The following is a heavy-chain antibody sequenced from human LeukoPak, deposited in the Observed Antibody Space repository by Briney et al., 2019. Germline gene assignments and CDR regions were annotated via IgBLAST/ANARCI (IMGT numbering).Heavy chain of an antibody. CDR3: AREGGPYRPLDY. Sequence: PSETLSLTCGVSGGSITNTNYWTWVRQPPGKGLEWIGEVNLQGSTNYNPSLMGRVAISVDTSENHISLQLTSVTAADTAVYYCAREGGPYRPLDYSGQGTLVTVSS. CDR1: GGSITNTNY. J-gene: IGHJ4*02. V-gene: IGHV4-4*02. CDR2: VNLQGST.